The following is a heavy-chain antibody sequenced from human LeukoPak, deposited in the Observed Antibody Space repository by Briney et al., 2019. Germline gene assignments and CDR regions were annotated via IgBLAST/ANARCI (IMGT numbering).Heavy chain of an antibody. CDR3: ARDGGAWSRDH. V-gene: IGHV3-21*06. J-gene: IGHJ4*02. CDR1: GFTFSPYG. Sequence: GGSLRISCAASGFTFSPYGMTWVRQAPGKGLEWVATISTGSASIFSADSLKGRFIISRGDAQNSVYLQLNSLRVEDTAVYYCARDGGAWSRDHWGQGTLVTVSS. D-gene: IGHD2-8*02. CDR2: ISTGSASI.